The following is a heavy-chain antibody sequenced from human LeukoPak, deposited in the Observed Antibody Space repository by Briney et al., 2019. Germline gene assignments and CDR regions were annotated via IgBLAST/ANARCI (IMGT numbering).Heavy chain of an antibody. CDR1: GYSISSSNW. CDR3: ACRYSGYEWYYSDY. V-gene: IGHV4-28*01. D-gene: IGHD5-12*01. J-gene: IGHJ4*02. Sequence: SDTLSLTCAVSGYSISSSNWWGWIRQPPGKGLEWIGYIYYSGSTYYNPSLKSRVTMSVDTSKNQFSLKLSSVTAADTAVYYCACRYSGYEWYYSDYWGQGTLVTVSS. CDR2: IYYSGST.